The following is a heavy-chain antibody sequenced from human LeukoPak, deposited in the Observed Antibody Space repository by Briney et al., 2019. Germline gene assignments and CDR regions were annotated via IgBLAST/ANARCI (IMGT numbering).Heavy chain of an antibody. Sequence: SETLSLTCTVSGGSISSSSYYWGWIRQPPGKGLEWIGSIYYSGSTNYNPSLKSRVTISVDTSKNQFSLKLSSVTAADTAVYYCARGRIVGATVFQPAEYFQHWGQGTLVTVSS. CDR2: IYYSGST. CDR1: GGSISSSSYY. V-gene: IGHV4-39*07. CDR3: ARGRIVGATVFQPAEYFQH. D-gene: IGHD1-26*01. J-gene: IGHJ1*01.